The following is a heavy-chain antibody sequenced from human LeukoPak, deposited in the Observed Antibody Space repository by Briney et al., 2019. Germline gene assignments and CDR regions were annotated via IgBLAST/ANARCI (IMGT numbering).Heavy chain of an antibody. V-gene: IGHV4-39*07. CDR3: ARDVDATSGWFDP. CDR1: GGSISSSIYY. Sequence: SETLSLTCIVSGGSISSSIYYWGWIRQPPGKGLEWIGSISYSGITYYNPSLKSRVTISVDTSKNQFSLKLSSVTAADTAVYYCARDVDATSGWFDPWGQGTLATVSS. CDR2: ISYSGIT. J-gene: IGHJ5*02. D-gene: IGHD2-15*01.